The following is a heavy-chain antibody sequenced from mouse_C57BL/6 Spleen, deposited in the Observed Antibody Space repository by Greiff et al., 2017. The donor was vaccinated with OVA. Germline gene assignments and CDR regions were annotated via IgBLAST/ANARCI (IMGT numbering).Heavy chain of an antibody. V-gene: IGHV1-81*01. CDR1: GYTFTSYG. D-gene: IGHD1-1*01. J-gene: IGHJ1*03. Sequence: QVQLKESGAELARPGASVKLSCKASGYTFTSYGISWVKQRTGQGLEWIGEIYPRSGNTYYNEKFKGKATLTADKSSSTAYMELRRLTSEDSAVYFCARRITTVVAPCFDVWGTGTTVTVSS. CDR2: IYPRSGNT. CDR3: ARRITTVVAPCFDV.